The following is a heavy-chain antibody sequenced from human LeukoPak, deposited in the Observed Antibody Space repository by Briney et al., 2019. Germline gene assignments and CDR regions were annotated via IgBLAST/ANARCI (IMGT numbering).Heavy chain of an antibody. J-gene: IGHJ4*02. D-gene: IGHD2-15*01. V-gene: IGHV3-7*05. CDR1: GFTFSSHW. CDR3: ARRQSGALDY. CDR2: IKEDGSVK. Sequence: GGSLRLSCVGSGFTFSSHWMHWVRQAPGRGLEWVANIKEDGSVKGYVDSVKGRFTISTDNSKSSLYLEMNTLRADDTAVYYCARRQSGALDYWGQGTLVTVSS.